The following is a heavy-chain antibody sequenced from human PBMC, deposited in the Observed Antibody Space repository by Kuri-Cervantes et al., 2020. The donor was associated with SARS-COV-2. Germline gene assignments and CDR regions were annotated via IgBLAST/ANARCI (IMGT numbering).Heavy chain of an antibody. Sequence: SETLSLTCTVSGGSISSYYWSWIRQPPGKGLEWIGYIYYSGSTNYNPSLKSRVTISVDTSKNQFSLKLSSVTAADTAVYYCARDRSNYKGNNWFDPWGQGTLVTVSS. CDR2: IYYSGST. CDR3: ARDRSNYKGNNWFDP. D-gene: IGHD4-11*01. V-gene: IGHV4-59*01. J-gene: IGHJ5*02. CDR1: GGSISSYY.